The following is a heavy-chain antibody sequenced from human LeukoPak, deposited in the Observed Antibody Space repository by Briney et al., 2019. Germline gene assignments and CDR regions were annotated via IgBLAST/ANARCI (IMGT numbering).Heavy chain of an antibody. V-gene: IGHV3-21*01. CDR2: ISSSSSYT. Sequence: GGSLRLSCAASGFTFSSYSMNWVRQAPGKGLEWVSSISSSSSYTYYADSVKGRLTISRDNAKNSLYLQMNSLRAEDTAVYYCASDYYGDYVFDYWGQGTLVTVSS. D-gene: IGHD4-17*01. CDR1: GFTFSSYS. J-gene: IGHJ4*02. CDR3: ASDYYGDYVFDY.